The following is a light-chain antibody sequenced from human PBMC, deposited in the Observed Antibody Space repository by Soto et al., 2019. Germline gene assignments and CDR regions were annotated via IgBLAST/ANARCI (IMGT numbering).Light chain of an antibody. V-gene: IGLV2-11*01. J-gene: IGLJ1*01. CDR3: CSYAHRYPFYV. CDR2: DVF. Sequence: QSALTQPRSVSGSPGQSVIISCAGTSRDVGAYNYVSWYQQHPAKAPKLLIYDVFKRPSGVPDRFSGSKSGNTASLTISGLQAEDEADYYCCSYAHRYPFYVFGTGTKLTVL. CDR1: SRDVGAYNY.